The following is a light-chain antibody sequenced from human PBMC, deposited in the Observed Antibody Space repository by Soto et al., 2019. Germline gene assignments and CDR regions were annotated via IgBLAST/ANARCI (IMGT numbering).Light chain of an antibody. CDR1: QSISRH. J-gene: IGKJ1*01. Sequence: DIQVTQSPSSLSASVGDRVTITCRASQSISRHLNWYQQKPGKAPKLLINIASSLQSGVPSRFSGSGSGTEFILTINNLQPEDFASYFCLQVYSFPRTFGLGTKVDIK. CDR2: IAS. CDR3: LQVYSFPRT. V-gene: IGKV1-39*01.